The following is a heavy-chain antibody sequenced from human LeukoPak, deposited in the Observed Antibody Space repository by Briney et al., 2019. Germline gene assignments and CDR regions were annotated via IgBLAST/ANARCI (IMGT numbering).Heavy chain of an antibody. J-gene: IGHJ6*03. Sequence: SETLSLTCTVSGGSISSYYWSWIRQPPGKGLEWIGYIYYSGSTNYNPSLKSRVTISVDTSKNQFSLKLSSVTAADTAVYYCARDGVETGIYMDVRGKGTTVTVSS. CDR1: GGSISSYY. D-gene: IGHD3-3*01. CDR3: ARDGVETGIYMDV. V-gene: IGHV4-59*01. CDR2: IYYSGST.